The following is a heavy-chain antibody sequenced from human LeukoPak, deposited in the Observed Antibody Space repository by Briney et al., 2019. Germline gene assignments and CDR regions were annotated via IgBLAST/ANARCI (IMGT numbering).Heavy chain of an antibody. V-gene: IGHV3-66*01. CDR2: IYSGGST. Sequence: GGSLRLSCAASGFTVSSNYMSWVRQAPGRGLEWVSVIYSGGSTYYADSVKGRFTISRDNSKNTLYLQMNSLRAEDTAVYYCATDGDYYYDMDVWGQGPTVTVSS. CDR3: ATDGDYYYDMDV. CDR1: GFTVSSNY. J-gene: IGHJ6*02.